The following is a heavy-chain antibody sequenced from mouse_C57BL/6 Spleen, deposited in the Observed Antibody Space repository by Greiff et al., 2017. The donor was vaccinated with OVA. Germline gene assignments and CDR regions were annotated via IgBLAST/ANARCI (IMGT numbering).Heavy chain of an antibody. D-gene: IGHD2-2*01. J-gene: IGHJ3*01. V-gene: IGHV1-26*01. CDR1: GYTFTDYY. CDR3: ALGGYDGEIAY. Sequence: VQLQQSGPELVKPGASVKISCKASGYTFTDYYMNWVKQSHGKSLEWIGDINPNNGGTSYNQKFKGKATLTVDKSSSTAYMELRSLTSEDSAVYYCALGGYDGEIAYWGQGTLVTVSA. CDR2: INPNNGGT.